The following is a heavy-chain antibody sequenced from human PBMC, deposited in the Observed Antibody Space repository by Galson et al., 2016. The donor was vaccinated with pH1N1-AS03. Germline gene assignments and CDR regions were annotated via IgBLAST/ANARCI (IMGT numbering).Heavy chain of an antibody. CDR3: GTYRHFYGSSGPTTPYGLDA. CDR2: INPNGGDT. J-gene: IGHJ6*02. D-gene: IGHD3-22*01. Sequence: SVKVSCKASGYTFTGHWIHWVRQAPGQGPEWMGWINPNGGDTKYAQKFQGRVTMTRDTSITTAYLELSGLRSDDTAVNSCGTYRHFYGSSGPTTPYGLDAWGQGTTVTVSS. CDR1: GYTFTGHW. V-gene: IGHV1-2*02.